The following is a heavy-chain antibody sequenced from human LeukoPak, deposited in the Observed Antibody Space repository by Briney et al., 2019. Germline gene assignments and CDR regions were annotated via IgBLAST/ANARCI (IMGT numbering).Heavy chain of an antibody. Sequence: GGSLRLSCAASGFTFGDYGMSWVRQAPGKGLEWVSGINWNGGSTVYADSVKGRFTISRDNAKNSLYLQMNSLRAEDTALYYCAREQYQLLYGYYYMDVWGKGTTVTVSS. V-gene: IGHV3-20*04. J-gene: IGHJ6*03. D-gene: IGHD2-2*02. CDR1: GFTFGDYG. CDR3: AREQYQLLYGYYYMDV. CDR2: INWNGGST.